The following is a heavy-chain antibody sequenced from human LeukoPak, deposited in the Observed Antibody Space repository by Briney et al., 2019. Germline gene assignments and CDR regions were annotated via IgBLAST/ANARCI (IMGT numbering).Heavy chain of an antibody. D-gene: IGHD3-16*01. Sequence: ASVKVSCEASGYTFTGYYMHWVRQAPGQGLEWMGWINPNSGGTNYAQKFQGRVTMTRDTSISTAYMELSRLRSDDTAVYYCARGQFRVDASGGFDYWGQGTLVTVSS. J-gene: IGHJ4*02. V-gene: IGHV1-2*02. CDR3: ARGQFRVDASGGFDY. CDR1: GYTFTGYY. CDR2: INPNSGGT.